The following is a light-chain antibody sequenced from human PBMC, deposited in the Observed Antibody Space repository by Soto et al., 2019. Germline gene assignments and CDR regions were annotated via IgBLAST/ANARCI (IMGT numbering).Light chain of an antibody. J-gene: IGLJ3*02. CDR1: SSNIGSNY. Sequence: QSVLTQTPSASGTPGQRVTISCSGSSSNIGSNYIYWYQQLPGTAPKLLIYSNNQRPSGVPDRFSGSKSGTSASLAISGLRSEDEADYYCAAWDDSLSVWVFGGGTKLTV. CDR2: SNN. CDR3: AAWDDSLSVWV. V-gene: IGLV1-47*02.